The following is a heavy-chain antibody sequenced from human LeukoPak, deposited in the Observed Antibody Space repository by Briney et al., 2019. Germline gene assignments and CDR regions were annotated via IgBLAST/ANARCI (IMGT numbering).Heavy chain of an antibody. Sequence: ASVKVSCKASGYTFTGYYIHWVRQAPGQGLEWMGWINPDSGDTNYAQRFQGRATMTRDTSISTAYMEKRRLTSDDTAVYYCARGEAGLFFTWGQGTLVTVSS. J-gene: IGHJ4*02. CDR2: INPDSGDT. CDR3: ARGEAGLFFT. V-gene: IGHV1-2*02. D-gene: IGHD3-10*01. CDR1: GYTFTGYY.